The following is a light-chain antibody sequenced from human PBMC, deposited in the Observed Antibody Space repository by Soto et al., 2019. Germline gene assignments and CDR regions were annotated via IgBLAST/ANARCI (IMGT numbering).Light chain of an antibody. CDR1: QDIGSY. Sequence: DIQLTQSPSFLSASVGDRVTLTCRASQDIGSYLAWYQQKPGKAPKLLIYAASTLQSGVPSRFSGSGSGTEFTLTISSLQPEDFAIYYCQQLNSYPITFGQGTRLEIK. V-gene: IGKV1-9*01. CDR3: QQLNSYPIT. J-gene: IGKJ5*01. CDR2: AAS.